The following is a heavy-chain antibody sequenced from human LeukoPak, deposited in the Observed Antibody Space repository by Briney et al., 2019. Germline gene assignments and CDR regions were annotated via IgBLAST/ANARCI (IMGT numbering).Heavy chain of an antibody. V-gene: IGHV4-59*01. D-gene: IGHD6-6*01. CDR1: GGSISNYY. J-gene: IGHJ5*02. Sequence: SETLSLTCTVSGGSISNYYWSWIRQPPGKGLEWIGYISYSGNTNYNPSLKSRVTISVDASKNQFSLKLSSVTAADTAVYYCARGRTYRSSSWFDPWGQGTLVTVSS. CDR2: ISYSGNT. CDR3: ARGRTYRSSSWFDP.